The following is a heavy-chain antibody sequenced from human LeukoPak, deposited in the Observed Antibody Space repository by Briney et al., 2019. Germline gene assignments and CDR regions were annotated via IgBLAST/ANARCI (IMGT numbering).Heavy chain of an antibody. CDR3: ARDPTVGFPDYFDY. D-gene: IGHD1-26*01. CDR2: ISGSGGST. J-gene: IGHJ4*02. V-gene: IGHV3-23*01. Sequence: PGGSLRLSCAASGFTFSSYGMSWVRQAPGKGLEWVSAISGSGGSTYYADTVKGRFTISRDNSMNTLFLQMDSLTTEDTAVYYCARDPTVGFPDYFDYWGQGTLVSVSS. CDR1: GFTFSSYG.